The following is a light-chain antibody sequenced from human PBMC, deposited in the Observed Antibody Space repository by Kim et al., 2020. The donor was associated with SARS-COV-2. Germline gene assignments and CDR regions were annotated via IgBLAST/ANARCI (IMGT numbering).Light chain of an antibody. Sequence: GQRVTISCSGSSSNIGSHPVNWYQQFPGTAPKLLIYSNDQRPSGVPDRFSGSKSGTSASLAISGLQSEAEADYYCAAWDDRLNGVVFGGGTQLTVL. CDR3: AAWDDRLNGVV. J-gene: IGLJ2*01. CDR2: SND. V-gene: IGLV1-44*01. CDR1: SSNIGSHP.